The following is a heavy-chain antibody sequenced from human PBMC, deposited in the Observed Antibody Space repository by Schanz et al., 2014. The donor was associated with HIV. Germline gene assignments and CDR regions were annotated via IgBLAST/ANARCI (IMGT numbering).Heavy chain of an antibody. D-gene: IGHD4-17*01. J-gene: IGHJ6*02. CDR2: INPYNGNT. V-gene: IGHV1-18*01. CDR1: GGTFINYA. Sequence: QVHLVQSGAEVKKPGSSVKVFCRASGGTFINYAISWMRQAPGQGPEWMGWINPYNGNTDHVQRFQGRVTMSTDTSTNTAYMELRSLRSDDTAVYYCARGDLSGDYEGEVDYYYRMDVWGQGTTVSVSS. CDR3: ARGDLSGDYEGEVDYYYRMDV.